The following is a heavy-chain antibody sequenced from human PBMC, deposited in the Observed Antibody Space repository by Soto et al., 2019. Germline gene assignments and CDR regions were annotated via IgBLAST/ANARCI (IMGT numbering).Heavy chain of an antibody. CDR1: GFTFSRYG. Sequence: GSLRLSCAASGFTFSRYGMHWVRQAPGKGLEWVSFISYDVTYTYYADSVKGRFTISRDNSKNTVYLEMNSLRAEDSAVYYCATPPPYDSSGYYYDNWGQGALVTVSS. CDR3: ATPPPYDSSGYYYDN. CDR2: ISYDVTYT. J-gene: IGHJ4*02. D-gene: IGHD3-22*01. V-gene: IGHV3-30*03.